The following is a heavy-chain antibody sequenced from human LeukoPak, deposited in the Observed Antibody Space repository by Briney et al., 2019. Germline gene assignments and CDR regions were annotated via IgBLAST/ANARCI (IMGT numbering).Heavy chain of an antibody. CDR1: GGSISSGGYS. J-gene: IGHJ4*02. Sequence: SQTLSLTCAVSGGSISSGGYSWSWIRQPPGKGLEWIGYIYHSGSTYYNPSLKSRVTISVDRSKNQFSLKLSSVTAADTAVYYCCSGIPWPLDYWGQGTLVTVSS. CDR2: IYHSGST. V-gene: IGHV4-30-2*01. D-gene: IGHD1-26*01. CDR3: CSGIPWPLDY.